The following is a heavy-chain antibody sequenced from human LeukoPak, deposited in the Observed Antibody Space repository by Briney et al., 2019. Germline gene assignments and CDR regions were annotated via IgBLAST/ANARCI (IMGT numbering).Heavy chain of an antibody. Sequence: SETLSLTCTVSGGSISSYYWNWIRQPPGKGLEWIGYIYTSGSTNYNPSLKSRVTISLDTSKNQFSLKLSSVTAADTAVYYCARRRPEAFDIWGQGTMVTVSS. V-gene: IGHV4-4*09. J-gene: IGHJ3*02. CDR1: GGSISSYY. CDR3: ARRRPEAFDI. CDR2: IYTSGST.